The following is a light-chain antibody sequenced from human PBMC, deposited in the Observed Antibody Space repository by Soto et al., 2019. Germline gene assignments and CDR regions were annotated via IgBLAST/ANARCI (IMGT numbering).Light chain of an antibody. V-gene: IGKV3-15*01. CDR1: QNINRN. CDR3: QHNNTRPLT. CDR2: GAS. J-gene: IGKJ1*01. Sequence: EIVMTQSPATLSVSPGERATLSCRASQNINRNLAWYHQRPGQAPRLLMFGASTRAAGIPDRFRGSGSGTEFTLTISRLQSDDFGVYYCQHNNTRPLTFGRGTKVEIK.